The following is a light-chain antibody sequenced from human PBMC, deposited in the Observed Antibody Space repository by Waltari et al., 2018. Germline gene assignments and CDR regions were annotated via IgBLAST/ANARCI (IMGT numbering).Light chain of an antibody. CDR2: SNY. CDR1: SSNTGGTD. J-gene: IGLJ3*02. CDR3: ATWDDKLNGVL. V-gene: IGLV1-44*01. Sequence: QSALTQRPSLSGTPGQGVTISCSGASSNTGGTDVNWYQQFPGTAPKLPIFSNYRRPSGVPGRFSGSKSGISASLAISGLQSEDEADYYCATWDDKLNGVLFGGGTKLTVL.